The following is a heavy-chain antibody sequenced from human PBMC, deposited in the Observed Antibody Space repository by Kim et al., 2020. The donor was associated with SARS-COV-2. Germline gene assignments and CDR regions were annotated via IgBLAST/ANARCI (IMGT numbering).Heavy chain of an antibody. J-gene: IGHJ4*02. CDR1: GFTFSSYW. V-gene: IGHV3-7*01. D-gene: IGHD6-19*01. CDR3: AGDLLGAVAGTRDY. Sequence: GGSLRLSCAASGFTFSSYWMSWVRQAPGKGREWVANVKQDGSEKYYVDSVKGRFTISRDNAKNSLYLQMSSLRAGDTAVYYCAGDLLGAVAGTRDYWGQGSLVTVSS. CDR2: VKQDGSEK.